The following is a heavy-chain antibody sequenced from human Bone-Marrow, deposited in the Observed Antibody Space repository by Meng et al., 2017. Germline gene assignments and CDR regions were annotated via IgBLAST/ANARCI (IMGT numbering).Heavy chain of an antibody. CDR3: ARVEVGATTLSRGDAFDI. CDR1: GFTFSSYA. V-gene: IGHV3-30*04. D-gene: IGHD1-26*01. J-gene: IGHJ3*02. Sequence: GGSLRLSCAASGFTFSSYAMHWVRQAPGKGLEWVAVISYDGSNKYYADSVKGRFTISRDNSKNTLYLQMNSLRAEDTAVYYCARVEVGATTLSRGDAFDIWGQGTMVTVSS. CDR2: ISYDGSNK.